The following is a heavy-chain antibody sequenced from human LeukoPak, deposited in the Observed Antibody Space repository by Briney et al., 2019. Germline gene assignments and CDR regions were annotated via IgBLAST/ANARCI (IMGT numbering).Heavy chain of an antibody. D-gene: IGHD3-3*01. CDR2: IYTSGST. Sequence: SETLSLTCTVSGGSISSGSYYWSWIRQPAGKGLEWIGRIYTSGSTNYNPSLKSRVTISVDTSKNQFSLKLSSVTAADTAVYYCARDSGYYGGCWGQGTLVTVSS. CDR3: ARDSGYYGGC. J-gene: IGHJ4*02. CDR1: GGSISSGSYY. V-gene: IGHV4-61*02.